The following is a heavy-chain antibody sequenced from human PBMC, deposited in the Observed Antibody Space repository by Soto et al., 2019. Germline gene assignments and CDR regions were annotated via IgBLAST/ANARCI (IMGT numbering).Heavy chain of an antibody. CDR2: IVPIHDTP. D-gene: IGHD3-3*01. CDR1: RGTFSNYA. J-gene: IGHJ5*02. CDR3: PADYDGLLS. Sequence: QVQLVQTGAEVKRPGSSVNVSCTASRGTFSNYAILWVRQAPGQGLEWMGVIVPIHDTPDYAQKFQGRVTITADDPSSTASLELRSLRSEDTAVYYCPADYDGLLSWGQGTLVTVSS. V-gene: IGHV1-69*01.